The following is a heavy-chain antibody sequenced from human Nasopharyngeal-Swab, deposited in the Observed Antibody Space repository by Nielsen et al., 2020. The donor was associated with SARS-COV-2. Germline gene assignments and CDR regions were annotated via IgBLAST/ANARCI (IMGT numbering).Heavy chain of an antibody. D-gene: IGHD2-15*01. CDR3: ARDVGGRDNY. CDR1: GFTFSTSG. CDR2: IWFDGSKE. V-gene: IGHV3-33*01. Sequence: GGSLRLSCAASGFTFSTSGMHWVRQAPGKGLEWVSMIWFDGSKEHYADSVKGRFSTSRDNSKNTLYLQMDSLTAEDTALYYCARDVGGRDNYWGQGALVTVSS. J-gene: IGHJ4*02.